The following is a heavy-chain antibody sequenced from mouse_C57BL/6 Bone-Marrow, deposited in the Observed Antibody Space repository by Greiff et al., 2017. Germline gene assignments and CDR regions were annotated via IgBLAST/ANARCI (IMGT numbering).Heavy chain of an antibody. CDR2: ISYSGST. CDR3: AKDEYFYAMDY. D-gene: IGHD5-1*01. J-gene: IGHJ4*01. V-gene: IGHV3-1*01. CDR1: GYSITSGYD. Sequence: EVKLEESGPGMVKPSPSLSLTCTVTGYSITSGYDWHWIRHFPGNKLEWMGYISYSGSTNYNPSLKSRISITHDTSKNHFFLKLNSVTTEDTATYYCAKDEYFYAMDYWGQGTSVTVSS.